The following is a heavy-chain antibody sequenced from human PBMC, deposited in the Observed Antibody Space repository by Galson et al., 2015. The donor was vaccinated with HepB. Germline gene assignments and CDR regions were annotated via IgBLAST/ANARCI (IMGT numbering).Heavy chain of an antibody. J-gene: IGHJ4*02. CDR2: IRSKATNYAA. CDR3: VRSGDFSGYSSR. CDR1: GFTFSGSA. V-gene: IGHV3-73*01. D-gene: IGHD6-13*01. Sequence: SLRLSCAASGFTFSGSAIHWVRQASGKGPAWIGHIRSKATNYAALYVPSLKGRFTISRDDSKNMAYLHMRRLKTDDTAVYYCVRSGDFSGYSSRWGQGTLVTVSS.